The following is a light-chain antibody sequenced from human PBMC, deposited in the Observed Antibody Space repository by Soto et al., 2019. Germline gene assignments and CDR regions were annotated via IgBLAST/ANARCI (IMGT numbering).Light chain of an antibody. CDR2: EGN. CDR1: SSDVGGYNY. J-gene: IGLJ1*01. CDR3: SSYSAASNG. Sequence: QSALTQPPSASGSPGQSVAISCTGTSSDVGGYNYVSWYQQHPGKAPKLMIYEGNKRPSGVPDRFSGSKSGNTASLTVSGLPAEDEADYYCSSYSAASNGFGNGTKVTV. V-gene: IGLV2-8*01.